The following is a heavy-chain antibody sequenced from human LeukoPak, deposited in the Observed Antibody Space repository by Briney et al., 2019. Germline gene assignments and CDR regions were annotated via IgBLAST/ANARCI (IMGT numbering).Heavy chain of an antibody. CDR3: ARVAYSSSAVHWFDP. Sequence: WASVKVSCKASGYTFTGYYIHWVRQAPGQGLEWMGWINPNSGGTNYAQKFQGRVTMTRDTSISTAYMELSRLRSDDTAVYYCARVAYSSSAVHWFDPWGQGTLVTVSS. CDR1: GYTFTGYY. J-gene: IGHJ5*02. V-gene: IGHV1-2*02. D-gene: IGHD6-6*01. CDR2: INPNSGGT.